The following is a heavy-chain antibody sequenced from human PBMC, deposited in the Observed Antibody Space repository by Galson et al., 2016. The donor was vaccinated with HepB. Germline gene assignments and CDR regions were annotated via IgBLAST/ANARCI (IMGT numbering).Heavy chain of an antibody. D-gene: IGHD7-27*01. CDR3: AIGRRMWGFNS. J-gene: IGHJ4*02. V-gene: IGHV3-74*01. Sequence: SLRLSCAASGFSFSTYWMHWVRLVPGKGLVCVSHINHDGSSTAYADSVKGRFTVSRDTAKNTLYLQMNSLRAEDTGVYFCAIGRRMWGFNSWGQGTQVTVSS. CDR2: INHDGSST. CDR1: GFSFSTYW.